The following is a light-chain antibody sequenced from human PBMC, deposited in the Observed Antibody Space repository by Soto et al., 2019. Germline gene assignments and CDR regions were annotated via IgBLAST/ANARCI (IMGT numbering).Light chain of an antibody. Sequence: IQMTQSPSTLSASVGDRVTITCRASQTIFRWLAWYQQRPGKAPNLLISDASDLQSGVPSRFSGSGSGAEFTLTIGRLQPDDFATYYCQKYNSYPWTFGQGTKV. V-gene: IGKV1-5*01. CDR1: QTIFRW. CDR2: DAS. J-gene: IGKJ1*01. CDR3: QKYNSYPWT.